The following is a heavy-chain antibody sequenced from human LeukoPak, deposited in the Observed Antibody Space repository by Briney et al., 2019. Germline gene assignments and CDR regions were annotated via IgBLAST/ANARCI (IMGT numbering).Heavy chain of an antibody. CDR2: ISYDGTNK. D-gene: IGHD2-15*01. J-gene: IGHJ6*02. CDR1: GFTFSSYG. V-gene: IGHV3-30*18. Sequence: GGSLRLSCTASGFTFSSYGMHWVRQAPGKGLKWVGTISYDGTNKYYADSVKGRFTISRDNSKNTLYVQMNSLRAEDTAVYYCAEDGGVVVAGKYHYYGMDVWGQGTTVTVSS. CDR3: AEDGGVVVAGKYHYYGMDV.